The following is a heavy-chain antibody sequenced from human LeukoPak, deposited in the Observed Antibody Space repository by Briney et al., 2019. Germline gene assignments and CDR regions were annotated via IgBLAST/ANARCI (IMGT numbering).Heavy chain of an antibody. D-gene: IGHD5-12*01. CDR2: ISSSGSTI. V-gene: IGHV3-48*03. Sequence: GGSLRLSCAASGFTFRSYAMQWVRQAPGKGLEWVSYISSSGSTIYYADSVKGRFTISRDNAKNSLYLQMNSLRAEDTAVYYCASTSGGYAAAIDYWGQGTLVTVSS. J-gene: IGHJ4*02. CDR1: GFTFRSYA. CDR3: ASTSGGYAAAIDY.